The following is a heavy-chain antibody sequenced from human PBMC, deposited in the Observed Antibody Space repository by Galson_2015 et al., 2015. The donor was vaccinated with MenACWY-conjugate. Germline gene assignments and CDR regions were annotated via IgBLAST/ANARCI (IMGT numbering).Heavy chain of an antibody. CDR1: RGSVSNSY. CDR2: IYYSGTT. Sequence: ATLSLTCTVSRGSVSNSYWSWLRQPPGQGLEWIASIYYSGTTNYNPSLKSQVTISVDTSKNQFSLKLTSVTAADTAMYYCAKGGGIAASGHNWFDPWGQGTLVIVSS. V-gene: IGHV4-59*02. CDR3: AKGGGIAASGHNWFDP. J-gene: IGHJ5*02. D-gene: IGHD6-25*01.